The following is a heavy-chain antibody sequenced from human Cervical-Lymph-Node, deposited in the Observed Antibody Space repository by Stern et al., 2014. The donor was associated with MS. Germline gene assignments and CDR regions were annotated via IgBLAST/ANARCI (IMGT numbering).Heavy chain of an antibody. Sequence: HLQLQESGPGLVKPSETLSLTCTVSGASIRSSSYYWGWIRQPPGKGLEWIGGIYYRGIAYYNPSPMSRVPMSVDPSENQFSLGLTLGTAADTAFYYCARQAMGYHYHVSGDYWGQGILVTVSS. J-gene: IGHJ4*02. CDR3: ARQAMGYHYHVSGDY. V-gene: IGHV4-39*01. D-gene: IGHD3-10*01. CDR1: GASIRSSSYY. CDR2: IYYRGIA.